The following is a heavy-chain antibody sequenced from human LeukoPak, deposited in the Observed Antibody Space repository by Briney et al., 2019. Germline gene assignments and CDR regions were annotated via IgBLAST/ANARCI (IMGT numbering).Heavy chain of an antibody. CDR3: ARDLAESYLFDY. CDR2: ISSSSTTI. CDR1: GFTFSDFS. Sequence: PGGSLRLSCAASGFTFSDFSMNWVRQAPGKGLQWVSYISSSSTTIYYADSVKGRFTISRDNSKNTLYLQMNGLRAEDTAVYFCARDLAESYLFDYWGQGTLVTVSS. J-gene: IGHJ4*02. D-gene: IGHD3-10*01. V-gene: IGHV3-48*01.